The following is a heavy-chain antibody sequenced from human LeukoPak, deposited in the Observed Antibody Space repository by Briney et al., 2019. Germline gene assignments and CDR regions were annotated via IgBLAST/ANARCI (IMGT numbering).Heavy chain of an antibody. J-gene: IGHJ5*02. CDR1: GFSLSTSGVG. V-gene: IGHV2-5*01. CDR2: TYWNDDK. D-gene: IGHD6-13*01. Sequence: ESGPTLVNPTQTLTLTCTFSGFSLSTSGVGVGWIRQPPGKALEWLALTYWNDDKRYSPSLKSRLTITKDTSKNQVVLTMTNMDPVDTATYYCAHRHLAAAGIFNWFDPWGQGTLVTVSS. CDR3: AHRHLAAAGIFNWFDP.